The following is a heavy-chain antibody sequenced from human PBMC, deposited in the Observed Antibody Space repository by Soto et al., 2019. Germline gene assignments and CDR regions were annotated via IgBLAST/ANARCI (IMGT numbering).Heavy chain of an antibody. V-gene: IGHV1-69*01. Sequence: QVQLVQSGAEVKKPGSSVKVSCKASGGTFSSYAISWVRQAPGQGLEWMGGIILIFGTANYAQKFQGRVTITADESTSTAYMELSSLRSEDTAVYYCARSNYYDSSGYYPNYYYYGMDVWGQGTTVTVSS. CDR2: IILIFGTA. D-gene: IGHD3-22*01. CDR3: ARSNYYDSSGYYPNYYYYGMDV. CDR1: GGTFSSYA. J-gene: IGHJ6*02.